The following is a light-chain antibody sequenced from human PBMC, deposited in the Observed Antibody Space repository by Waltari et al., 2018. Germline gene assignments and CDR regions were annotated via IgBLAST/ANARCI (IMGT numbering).Light chain of an antibody. CDR2: WAS. Sequence: DIVMTQSPDSLAVSLGERATINCKSSQSVLYSSDNKNYLAWYHQKPGQPPKLLIYWASTRESGVPDRFSGSGSGTDFTLTISSLQAEDVAVYYCQQYYSSPHTFGQGTKLEI. J-gene: IGKJ2*01. CDR3: QQYYSSPHT. CDR1: QSVLYSSDNKNY. V-gene: IGKV4-1*01.